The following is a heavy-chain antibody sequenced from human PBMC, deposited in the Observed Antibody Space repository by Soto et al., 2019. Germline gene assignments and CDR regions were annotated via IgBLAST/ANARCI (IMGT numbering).Heavy chain of an antibody. CDR2: IIPLLGTA. Sequence: SVKVSCTASGGPFSSYVSIWVRQAPGQGLEWMGGIIPLLGTANYAQRFQGRVTITADESTSTVYMKLSSLRSDDTAVYSCARVGGADRYVGVRYYGMDVWGQGTTVTVS. V-gene: IGHV1-69*01. D-gene: IGHD2-15*01. CDR1: GGPFSSYV. CDR3: ARVGGADRYVGVRYYGMDV. J-gene: IGHJ6*02.